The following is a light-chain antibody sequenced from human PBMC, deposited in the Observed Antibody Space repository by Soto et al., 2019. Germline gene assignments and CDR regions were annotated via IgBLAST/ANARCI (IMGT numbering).Light chain of an antibody. Sequence: IVFTQSPGTLSLSPGERATLSCRASQTISNTFLAWYQQRPGQAPRLLIYGASGRAAGIPDRFSGSGSGTDFTLSISRLEPEDFAVYYCQQYGVSPTFGGGTKVDIK. V-gene: IGKV3-20*01. J-gene: IGKJ4*01. CDR1: QTISNTF. CDR2: GAS. CDR3: QQYGVSPT.